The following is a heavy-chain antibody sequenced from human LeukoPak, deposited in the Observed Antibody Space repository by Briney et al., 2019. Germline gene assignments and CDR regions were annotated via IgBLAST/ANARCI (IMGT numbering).Heavy chain of an antibody. CDR3: SRICIAAAGTFLLPPGDYYYYYMDV. CDR1: GGSISSSSYY. CDR2: IYYSGST. V-gene: IGHV4-39*07. D-gene: IGHD6-13*01. Sequence: SETLSLTCTVSGGSISSSSYYWGWIRQPPGKGLEWIGSIYYSGSTYYNPSLKSRVTISVDTSKNQFSLKLSSVTAADTAVYYCSRICIAAAGTFLLPPGDYYYYYMDVWGKGTTVTVSS. J-gene: IGHJ6*03.